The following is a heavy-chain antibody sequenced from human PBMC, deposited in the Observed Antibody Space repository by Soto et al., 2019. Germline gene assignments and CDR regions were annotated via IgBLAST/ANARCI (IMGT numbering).Heavy chain of an antibody. V-gene: IGHV3-23*01. D-gene: IGHD2-2*01. Sequence: PGGSLRLSCAASGFTFSSYAMSWVRQAPGKGLEWVSAISGSGGSTYYADSVKGRFTISRDNSKNTLYLQMNSLRAEDTAVYYCAKTSGRYCSSTSCYAGYWGQGTLVTVSS. CDR2: ISGSGGST. CDR1: GFTFSSYA. J-gene: IGHJ4*02. CDR3: AKTSGRYCSSTSCYAGY.